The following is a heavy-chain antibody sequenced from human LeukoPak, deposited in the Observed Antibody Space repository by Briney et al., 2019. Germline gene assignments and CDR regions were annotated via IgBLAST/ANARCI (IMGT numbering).Heavy chain of an antibody. Sequence: SETLSLTCTVSGDSITSYYWSWIRQPPGKGLEWIGHIYYTGSTNHNPSLKSRITISIDTSKNQFSLRLTSVTAADTAVYYCARGSAAFDYWGQGTLVTVSS. CDR2: IYYTGST. J-gene: IGHJ4*02. D-gene: IGHD6-13*01. V-gene: IGHV4-59*01. CDR3: ARGSAAFDY. CDR1: GDSITSYY.